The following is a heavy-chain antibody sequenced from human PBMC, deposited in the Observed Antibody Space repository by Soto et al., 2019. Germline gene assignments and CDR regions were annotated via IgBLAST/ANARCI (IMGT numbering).Heavy chain of an antibody. D-gene: IGHD4-17*01. CDR3: ARPKSDGDYWYYDL. CDR1: GGSISSSSYY. CDR2: IYYSGST. V-gene: IGHV4-39*01. J-gene: IGHJ2*01. Sequence: SETLSLTCTVSGGSISSSSYYWGWIRQPPGKGLEWIGSIYYSGSTYYNPSLKSRVTISVDTSKNQFSLKLSSVTAADTAVYYCARPKSDGDYWYYDLWGRGTLVT.